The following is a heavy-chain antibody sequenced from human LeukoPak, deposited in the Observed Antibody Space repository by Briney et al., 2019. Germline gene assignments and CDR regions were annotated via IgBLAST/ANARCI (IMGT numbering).Heavy chain of an antibody. V-gene: IGHV3-7*01. D-gene: IGHD2/OR15-2a*01. J-gene: IGHJ4*02. Sequence: PGGSLRLSCAASGFTFSSYWMSWVRQAPGKGLEWVANIKQDGSEKYYVDSVKGRFTISRDNAKNSLYLQMNSLRAEDTAVYYYARVGYYRRSWLEFDYWGQGSLVTVSS. CDR2: IKQDGSEK. CDR1: GFTFSSYW. CDR3: ARVGYYRRSWLEFDY.